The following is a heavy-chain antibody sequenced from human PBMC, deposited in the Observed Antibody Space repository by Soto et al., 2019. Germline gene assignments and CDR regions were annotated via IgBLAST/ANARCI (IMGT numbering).Heavy chain of an antibody. CDR2: IYWDDDK. V-gene: IGHV2-5*02. J-gene: IGHJ5*02. CDR3: APPDFHGPNLFDP. CDR1: GFSLSTSGVG. D-gene: IGHD2-8*01. Sequence: QITLKESGPTLVKPTQTLTLTCTFSGFSLSTSGVGVGWIRQPPGKALEWLALIYWDDDKRYSPSLKSRLTTPQDPLQKPVGPNTTNMEPWGTAHYSRAPPDFHGPNLFDPRGQGTLVTVSS.